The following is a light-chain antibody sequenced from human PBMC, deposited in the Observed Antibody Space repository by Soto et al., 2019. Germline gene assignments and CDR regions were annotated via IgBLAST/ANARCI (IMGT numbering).Light chain of an antibody. J-gene: IGKJ4*01. Sequence: DIQMTQSPSSLSASVGDRVTITCRASQSISSYLNWYQQKPGKAPKLLIYAASSLQSGVPSRFSGSGSGTDFTLTISSLPPEDFATYYCQQSYSTPRTFGGGTKVEIK. V-gene: IGKV1-39*01. CDR1: QSISSY. CDR3: QQSYSTPRT. CDR2: AAS.